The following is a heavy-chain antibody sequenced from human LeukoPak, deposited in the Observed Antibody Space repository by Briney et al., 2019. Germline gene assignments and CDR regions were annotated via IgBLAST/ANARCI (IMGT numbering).Heavy chain of an antibody. CDR2: IFYSGST. Sequence: SETLSLTCTVSGGSISSYYWSWIRQPPGKGLEWIGYIFYSGSTNYNPSLKSRVTISVDTSKNQFSLKLSSVTAADTAVYYCARGWGSLSRFDPWGQGTLVPVSS. D-gene: IGHD3-16*01. CDR3: ARGWGSLSRFDP. J-gene: IGHJ5*02. V-gene: IGHV4-59*01. CDR1: GGSISSYY.